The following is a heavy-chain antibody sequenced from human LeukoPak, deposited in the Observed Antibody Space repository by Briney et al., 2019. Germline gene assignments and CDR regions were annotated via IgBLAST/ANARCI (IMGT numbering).Heavy chain of an antibody. CDR2: IIPIFGTA. V-gene: IGHV1-69*05. J-gene: IGHJ3*02. D-gene: IGHD2-15*01. CDR1: GGTFSSYA. Sequence: SVKVSCKASGGTFSSYAISWVRQAPGQGLEWMGGIIPIFGTANYAQKFQGRVTITTDESTSTAYMELSSLRSEDTAVYYCTRTDIAGDAFDIWGQGTMVTVSS. CDR3: TRTDIAGDAFDI.